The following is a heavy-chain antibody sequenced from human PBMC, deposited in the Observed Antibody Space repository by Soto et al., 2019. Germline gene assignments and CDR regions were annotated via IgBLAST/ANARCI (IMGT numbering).Heavy chain of an antibody. J-gene: IGHJ6*02. CDR3: ARERSSDYGDYGIGYGMDV. D-gene: IGHD4-17*01. CDR2: IIPILGIA. CDR1: GGTFSSYT. V-gene: IGHV1-69*04. Sequence: GTSAKVSCKASGGTFSSYTISWARHAPGQGLEWMGRIIPILGIANYAQKFQGRVTITADKSTSTAYMELSSLRSEDTAVYYCARERSSDYGDYGIGYGMDVWGQGTTVTVSS.